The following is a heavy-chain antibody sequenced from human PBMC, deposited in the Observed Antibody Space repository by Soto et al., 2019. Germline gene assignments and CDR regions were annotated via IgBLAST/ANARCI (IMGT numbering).Heavy chain of an antibody. J-gene: IGHJ6*02. D-gene: IGHD3-22*01. CDR3: ANDYDSSGYYHSLDYYYYYGMDV. CDR2: ISGSGGST. CDR1: GFTFSSYA. V-gene: IGHV3-23*01. Sequence: LRLSCAASGFTFSSYAMSWVRQAPGKGLEWVSAISGSGGSTYYADSVKGRFTISRDNSKNTLYLQMNSLRAEDTAVYYCANDYDSSGYYHSLDYYYYYGMDVWGQGTTVTVS.